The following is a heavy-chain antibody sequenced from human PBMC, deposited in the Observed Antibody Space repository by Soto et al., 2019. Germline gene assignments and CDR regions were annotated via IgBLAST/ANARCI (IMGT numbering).Heavy chain of an antibody. J-gene: IGHJ6*02. CDR3: ARGGGSYYDFWSGPISLYYYYGMDV. CDR2: IYHSGST. Sequence: PSETLSLTCAVSGGSISSGGYSWSWIRQPPGKGLEWIGYIYHSGSTYYNPSLKSRVTISVDRSKNQFSLKLSSVTAADTAVYYCARGGGSYYDFWSGPISLYYYYGMDVWGQGTTVTVSS. CDR1: GGSISSGGYS. D-gene: IGHD3-3*01. V-gene: IGHV4-30-2*01.